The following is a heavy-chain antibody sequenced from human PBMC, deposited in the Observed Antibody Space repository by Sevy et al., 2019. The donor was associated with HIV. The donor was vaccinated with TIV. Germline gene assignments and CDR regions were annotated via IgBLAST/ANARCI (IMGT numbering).Heavy chain of an antibody. CDR1: GFTFDTYW. V-gene: IGHV3-7*01. J-gene: IGHJ4*02. Sequence: GRSLRLSCVASGFTFDTYWMQWVRQAPGQGLEWVANIRQDGNEIYYADSVKGRFTISRDNAKESVYLQMSNLRVEDTGIYYCARLYFDLWGQGTLVTVSS. CDR2: IRQDGNEI. CDR3: ARLYFDL.